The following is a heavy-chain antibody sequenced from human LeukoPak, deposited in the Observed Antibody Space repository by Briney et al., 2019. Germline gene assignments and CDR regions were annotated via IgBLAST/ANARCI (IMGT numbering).Heavy chain of an antibody. D-gene: IGHD3-22*01. J-gene: IGHJ4*02. CDR3: ASDPYYYDSSGYYYDY. CDR2: IIPIFGTA. CDR1: GGTFSSYA. Sequence: SVKVSCKASGGTFSSYAISWVRQAPGQGLEWMGGIIPIFGTANYAQKFQGRVTITADESTSTAYMELSSLKSEDTAVYYCASDPYYYDSSGYYYDYWGQGTLVTVSS. V-gene: IGHV1-69*13.